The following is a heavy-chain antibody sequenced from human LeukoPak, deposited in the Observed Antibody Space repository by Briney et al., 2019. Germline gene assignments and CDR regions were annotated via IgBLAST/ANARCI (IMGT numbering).Heavy chain of an antibody. CDR3: AKAIAARPPRGAFDI. CDR1: GFTFSNAW. J-gene: IGHJ3*02. D-gene: IGHD6-6*01. Sequence: GGSLRLSCAASGFTFSNAWMSWVRQAPGKGLEWVSAISGSGGSTYYADSVKGRFTISRDNSKNTLYLQMNSLRAEDTAVYYCAKAIAARPPRGAFDIWGQGTMVTVSS. CDR2: ISGSGGST. V-gene: IGHV3-23*01.